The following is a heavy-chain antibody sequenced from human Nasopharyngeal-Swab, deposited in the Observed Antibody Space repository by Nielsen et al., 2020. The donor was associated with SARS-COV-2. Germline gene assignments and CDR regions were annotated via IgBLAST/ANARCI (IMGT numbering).Heavy chain of an antibody. J-gene: IGHJ4*02. V-gene: IGHV3-23*01. CDR2: ISGSGGST. D-gene: IGHD3-9*01. CDR1: GFTFSSYA. CDR3: AKSNDILTGYSFDY. Sequence: GGSMRLSCAASGFTFSSYAMSWVRQAPGRGLEWVSAISGSGGSTYYADSVKGRFTISRDNSKNTLYLQMNSLRAEDTAVYYCAKSNDILTGYSFDYWGQGTLVTVSS.